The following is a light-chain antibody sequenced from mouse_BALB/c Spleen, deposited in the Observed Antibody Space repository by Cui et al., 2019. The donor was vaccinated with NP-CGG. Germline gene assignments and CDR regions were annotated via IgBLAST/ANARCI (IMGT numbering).Light chain of an antibody. CDR3: ALWYSNHWV. CDR1: TGAVTTSNY. Sequence: QAVVTQESALTTLPGETVTLTCRSSTGAVTTSNYANWVQEKPDHLFTGLIGGTNNRPPGVPARFSGSLIGDKAALTLTGAQTEDEAIYFCALWYSNHWVFGGGTKLTVL. J-gene: IGLJ1*01. V-gene: IGLV1*01. CDR2: GTN.